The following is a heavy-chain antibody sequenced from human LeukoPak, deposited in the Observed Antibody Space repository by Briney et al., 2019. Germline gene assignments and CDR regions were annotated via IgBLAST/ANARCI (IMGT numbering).Heavy chain of an antibody. D-gene: IGHD6-13*01. CDR3: ARGRGSSWYYFDY. CDR2: IYYSGST. Sequence: SETLSLTCTVSGGSISSFHWSWIRQPPGKGLEWIGYIYYSGSTDYSPSLKSRVTISVDTSKNQFSLKLTSVTAADTAVYYCARGRGSSWYYFDYWGQGTLVTVSS. V-gene: IGHV4-59*01. CDR1: GGSISSFH. J-gene: IGHJ4*02.